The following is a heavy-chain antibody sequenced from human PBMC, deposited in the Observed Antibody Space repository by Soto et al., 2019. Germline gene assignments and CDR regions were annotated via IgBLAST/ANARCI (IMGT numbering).Heavy chain of an antibody. CDR2: INHSGST. CDR3: ARGVPDIVVVVAASRDFDP. V-gene: IGHV4-34*01. CDR1: GGSFSGYY. J-gene: IGHJ5*02. Sequence: QVQLQQWGAGLLKPSETLSLTCAVYGGSFSGYYWSWIRQPPGKGLEWIGEINHSGSTNYNPSLKSLVTISVDTSKNQFSLKLSSVTAADTAVYYCARGVPDIVVVVAASRDFDPWGQGTLVTVSS. D-gene: IGHD2-15*01.